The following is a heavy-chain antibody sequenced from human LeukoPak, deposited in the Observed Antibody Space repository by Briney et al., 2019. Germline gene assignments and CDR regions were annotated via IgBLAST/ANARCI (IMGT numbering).Heavy chain of an antibody. J-gene: IGHJ4*02. V-gene: IGHV3-30-3*01. CDR2: ISYDGSNK. D-gene: IGHD3-16*01. Sequence: GGSLRLSCAASGFTFSSYAMHWVRQAPGKGLEWVAVISYDGSNKYYADSVKGRFTISRDNSKNTLYLQMNSLRAEDTAVYYCARDSKGVGHYWGQGTLVTVSS. CDR3: ARDSKGVGHY. CDR1: GFTFSSYA.